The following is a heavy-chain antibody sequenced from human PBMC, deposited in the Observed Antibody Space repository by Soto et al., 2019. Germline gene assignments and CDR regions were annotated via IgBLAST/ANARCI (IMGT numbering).Heavy chain of an antibody. CDR1: GASIISLDYY. V-gene: IGHV4-30-4*01. J-gene: IGHJ4*02. CDR3: ARRERAGSGPTHRGVDY. Sequence: TSETLSLTCAVSGASIISLDYYWTWIRQPPGKGLEWIGHIYHTGATYYNPSLKSRVVISVDTSNNQFSLKLSSVTAADTAVYYCARRERAGSGPTHRGVDYWGQGTLVTVSS. CDR2: IYHTGAT. D-gene: IGHD3-10*01.